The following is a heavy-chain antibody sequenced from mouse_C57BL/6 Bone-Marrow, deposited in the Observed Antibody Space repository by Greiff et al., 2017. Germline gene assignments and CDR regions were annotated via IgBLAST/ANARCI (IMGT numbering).Heavy chain of an antibody. Sequence: QVQLQQSGAELAKPGASVKLSCKASGYTFTSYWMHWVKQRPGQGLEWIGYINPSSGYTKYNQKFKDKATLTTDKSSSTAYMQLSSLPYEDSAVYYCAKGSTNFDYWGQGTTLTVSS. V-gene: IGHV1-7*01. D-gene: IGHD1-1*01. CDR3: AKGSTNFDY. CDR2: INPSSGYT. J-gene: IGHJ2*01. CDR1: GYTFTSYW.